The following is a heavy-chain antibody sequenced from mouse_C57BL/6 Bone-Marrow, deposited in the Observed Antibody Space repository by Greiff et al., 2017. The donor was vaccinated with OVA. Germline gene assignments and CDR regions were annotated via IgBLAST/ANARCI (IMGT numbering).Heavy chain of an antibody. CDR2: INPSSGYT. J-gene: IGHJ4*01. D-gene: IGHD2-1*01. Sequence: QVQLQQSGAELAKPGASVKLSCKASGYTFTSYWMHWVKQRPGQGLEWIGYINPSSGYTKYNQKFKDKATLTADKSSSTAYMELRSLTSEDSAVYFCAPYGNYNYAMDYWGQGTSVTVSS. V-gene: IGHV1-7*01. CDR1: GYTFTSYW. CDR3: APYGNYNYAMDY.